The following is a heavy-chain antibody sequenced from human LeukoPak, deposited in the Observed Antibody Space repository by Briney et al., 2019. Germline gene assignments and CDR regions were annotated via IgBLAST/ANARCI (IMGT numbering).Heavy chain of an antibody. V-gene: IGHV4-4*07. CDR2: IYNSGST. Sequence: PSETLSLTCTVSGGSISSYYWSWIRQLAGKGLEWIGRIYNSGSTNYNPSLKSRVTISVDTSKNQFSLKLTSVTAADTAVSYCASCSSGSCRKTYYYYMDVWGKGTTVTVSS. D-gene: IGHD2-15*01. CDR3: ASCSSGSCRKTYYYYMDV. CDR1: GGSISSYY. J-gene: IGHJ6*03.